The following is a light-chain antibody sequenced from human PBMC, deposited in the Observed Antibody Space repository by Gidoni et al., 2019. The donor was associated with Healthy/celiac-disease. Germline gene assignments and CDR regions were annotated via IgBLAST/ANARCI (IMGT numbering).Light chain of an antibody. CDR3: CSYAGSSTVV. J-gene: IGLJ2*01. CDR2: EGS. Sequence: QAALTQPAPVAGAPRQTITISCTGTSSDVGSYNLVSWYQQHPGNAPKLMIYEGSKRPARVSHRFSGSTSGNTASLTISGLQAADEADYYCCSYAGSSTVVFGGGTKLTVL. V-gene: IGLV2-23*01. CDR1: SSDVGSYNL.